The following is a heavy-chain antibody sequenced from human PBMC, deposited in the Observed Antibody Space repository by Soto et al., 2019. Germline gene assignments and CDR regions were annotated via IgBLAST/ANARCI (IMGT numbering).Heavy chain of an antibody. Sequence: GGSLRLSCAASGFTFSSYGMHWVRQAPGKGLEWVAVIWYDGSNKYYADSVKGRFTISRDNSKNTLYLQMNSLRAEDTAVYYCARDSGIAAAGIIYYYYGMDVWGQGTTVTVSS. CDR1: GFTFSSYG. V-gene: IGHV3-33*01. J-gene: IGHJ6*02. CDR3: ARDSGIAAAGIIYYYYGMDV. CDR2: IWYDGSNK. D-gene: IGHD6-13*01.